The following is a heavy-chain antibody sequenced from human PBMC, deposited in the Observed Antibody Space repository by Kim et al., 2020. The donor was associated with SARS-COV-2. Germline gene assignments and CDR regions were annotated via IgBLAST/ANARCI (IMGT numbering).Heavy chain of an antibody. D-gene: IGHD3-22*01. CDR3: AKRGYYYGTSASHTFDI. CDR2: IRSDNGNT. J-gene: IGHJ3*02. V-gene: IGHV3-23*01. CDR1: GFTFSRYG. Sequence: GGSLRLSCAASGFTFSRYGMSWVRQAPGKGLEWVSTIRSDNGNTYYADSVRGRFTISRDNSKNTLYLQMNSLRAEDTAIYYCAKRGYYYGTSASHTFDIWGQGTVVIVSS.